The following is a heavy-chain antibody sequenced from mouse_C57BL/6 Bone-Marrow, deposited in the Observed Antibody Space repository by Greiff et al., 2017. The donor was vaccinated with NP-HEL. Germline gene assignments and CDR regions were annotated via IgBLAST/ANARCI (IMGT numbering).Heavy chain of an antibody. CDR1: GYTFTSYW. CDR3: AFASSYWDGGYFDV. D-gene: IGHD4-1*01. CDR2: INPSNGGT. Sequence: QVQLQQSGTELVKPGASVKLSCKASGYTFTSYWMHWVKQRPGQGLEWIGNINPSNGGTNYNEKFKSKATLTVDKSSSTAYMQLSSLTSEDSAVYYCAFASSYWDGGYFDVWGTGTTVTVSS. V-gene: IGHV1-53*01. J-gene: IGHJ1*03.